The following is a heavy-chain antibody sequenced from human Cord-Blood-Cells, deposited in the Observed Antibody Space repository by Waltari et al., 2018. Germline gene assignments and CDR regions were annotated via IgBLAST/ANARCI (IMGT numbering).Heavy chain of an antibody. V-gene: IGHV4-38-2*01. CDR3: ARSIDI. CDR1: GYSISSGYY. CDR2: IYHSGST. Sequence: QVQLQESGPGLVKPSETLSLTCAVSGYSISSGYYWGWFRQPPGKGLEWIGSIYHSGSTYYNPSLKSRVTISVDTSKNQFSLKLSSVTAADTVVYYCARSIDIWGQGTMVTVSS. J-gene: IGHJ3*02.